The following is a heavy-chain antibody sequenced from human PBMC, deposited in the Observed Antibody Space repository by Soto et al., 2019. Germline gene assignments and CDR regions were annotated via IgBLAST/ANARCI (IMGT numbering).Heavy chain of an antibody. CDR2: IIPAFGTT. D-gene: IGHD2-2*02. V-gene: IGHV1-69*01. CDR3: ARVPRQMLYGPTRNGMDV. Sequence: QVQLVQSGAAVSKPGSSVKVSCKASGGTFGIYAIGWVRQAPGQGLEWMGGIIPAFGTTKNAQKFQDRVVMTADESTNTVYMELRGLRFDATAVYYCARVPRQMLYGPTRNGMDVWGQGSTLIVSS. J-gene: IGHJ6*02. CDR1: GGTFGIYA.